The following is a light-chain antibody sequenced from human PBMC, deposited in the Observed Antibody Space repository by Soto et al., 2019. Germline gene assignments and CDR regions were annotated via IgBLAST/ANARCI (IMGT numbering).Light chain of an antibody. CDR1: QSVSNNY. CDR2: GAS. Sequence: EVGFTKCARRRCPSQEERDTLSCRASQSVSNNYLACYQQKPGPAPRLLIYGASNRATGIPDRFSGSGSGTDFTLTISILEPEDFAVYYCQQYVRSGTFGQGPKVDI. V-gene: IGKV3-20*01. J-gene: IGKJ1*01. CDR3: QQYVRSGT.